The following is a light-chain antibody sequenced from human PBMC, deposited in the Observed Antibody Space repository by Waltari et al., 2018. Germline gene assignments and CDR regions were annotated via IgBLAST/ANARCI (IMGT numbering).Light chain of an antibody. J-gene: IGKJ1*01. V-gene: IGKV1-39*01. Sequence: DIQMTQSPSSLSASVGDRVTITGRASQSISSYLNWYQQKPRKAPKLLIYAASSLQSGVPSRFSGSGSGTDFTLTISSLQPEDFATYYCQQSYSTPPWTFGQGTKVEIK. CDR1: QSISSY. CDR2: AAS. CDR3: QQSYSTPPWT.